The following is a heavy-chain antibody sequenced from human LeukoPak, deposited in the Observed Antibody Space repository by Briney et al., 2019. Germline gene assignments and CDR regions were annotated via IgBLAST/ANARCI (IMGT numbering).Heavy chain of an antibody. D-gene: IGHD2-21*01. CDR2: INPNSGGT. Sequence: GASVKVSCKASGYTFTGYYMHWVRQAPGQGLEWMGWINPNSGGTNYAQKFQGRVTMTRDTSISTAYMELSRLRSDDTAVYYCARERIGFSRNWFDPWGQGTLVTVSS. J-gene: IGHJ5*02. V-gene: IGHV1-2*02. CDR1: GYTFTGYY. CDR3: ARERIGFSRNWFDP.